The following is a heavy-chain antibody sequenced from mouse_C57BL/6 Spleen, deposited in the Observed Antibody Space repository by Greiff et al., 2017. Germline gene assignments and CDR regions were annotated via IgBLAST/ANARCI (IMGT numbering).Heavy chain of an antibody. J-gene: IGHJ3*01. CDR3: ASADSNTWFAY. D-gene: IGHD2-5*01. CDR2: IWSGGST. Sequence: QVQLQQSGPGLVQPSQSLSITCTVSGFSLTSYGVHWVRQSPGKGLEWLGVIWSGGSTDSNAAFISRLSISKDNSKSQVFFKMNSLQADDTAIYYCASADSNTWFAYWGQGTLVTVSA. V-gene: IGHV2-2*01. CDR1: GFSLTSYG.